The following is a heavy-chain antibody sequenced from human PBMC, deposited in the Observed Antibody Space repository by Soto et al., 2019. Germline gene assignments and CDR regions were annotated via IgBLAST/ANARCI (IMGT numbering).Heavy chain of an antibody. J-gene: IGHJ5*02. D-gene: IGHD6-6*01. CDR3: ARHRARNWYDP. CDR2: IYYSGST. V-gene: IGHV4-39*01. CDR1: GGSISSSSYY. Sequence: QLQLQESGPGLVKPSETLSLTCIVSGGSISSSSYYWGWIRQPPGKGLEWIGSIYYSGSTYYNPSLKSRVTISVDTSKNPFSLKLSSVTAADTAVFYCARHRARNWYDPWGQGTLLTVSS.